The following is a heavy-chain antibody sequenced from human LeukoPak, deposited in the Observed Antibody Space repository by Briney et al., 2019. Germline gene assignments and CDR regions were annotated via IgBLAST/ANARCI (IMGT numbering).Heavy chain of an antibody. Sequence: GGSLRLSCAASRFTFSNYGMHWVRQAPGKGLEWVAFIRYDGSNKYYADSVKGRFTISRDNAKNSLYLQMNSLRAEDTAVYYCAAILKSTLTYWGQGTLVTVSS. V-gene: IGHV3-30*02. CDR1: RFTFSNYG. CDR3: AAILKSTLTY. CDR2: IRYDGSNK. D-gene: IGHD2-2*02. J-gene: IGHJ4*02.